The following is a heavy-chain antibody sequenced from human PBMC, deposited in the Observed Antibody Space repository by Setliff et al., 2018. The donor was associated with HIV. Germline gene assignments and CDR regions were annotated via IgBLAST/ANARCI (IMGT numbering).Heavy chain of an antibody. CDR2: ISHSGTT. Sequence: TSETLSLTCAVSGGSISSTNWWSWVRQPPGKGLEWIGEISHSGTTNYNPSLKNRLIISVDTSSYQVSLTLTSVTDADTGVYYCARSPAAEGHWGQGTLITVSS. V-gene: IGHV4-4*02. J-gene: IGHJ4*02. CDR1: GGSISSTNW. CDR3: ARSPAAEGH. D-gene: IGHD6-13*01.